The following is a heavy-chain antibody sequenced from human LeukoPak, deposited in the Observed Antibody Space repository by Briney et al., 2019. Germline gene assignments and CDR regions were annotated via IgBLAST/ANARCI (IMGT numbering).Heavy chain of an antibody. V-gene: IGHV1-2*02. D-gene: IGHD3-3*01. Sequence: ASVKVSCKASGYTFTGYYMHWVRQAPGQGLEWMGWINPNSGGTNYVQKFQGRVTMTRDTSISTAYMELRSLRSDDTAVYYCARDSLLYDFWSGYRNYYYYYYMDVWGKGTTVTVSS. CDR3: ARDSLLYDFWSGYRNYYYYYYMDV. CDR2: INPNSGGT. J-gene: IGHJ6*03. CDR1: GYTFTGYY.